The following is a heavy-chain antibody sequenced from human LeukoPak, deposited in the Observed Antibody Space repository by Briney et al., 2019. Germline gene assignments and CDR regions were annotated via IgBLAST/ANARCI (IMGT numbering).Heavy chain of an antibody. Sequence: GGSLQISCKGSGYNFPNYWIGWVRQLPGKGLEWLGIIYPGDSTTRYSPPLQGQVTVSADKSINTAYLQWSSLKASDTAMYYCARRSTHDAFDFWGQGTMVTVSS. J-gene: IGHJ3*01. CDR3: ARRSTHDAFDF. CDR1: GYNFPNYW. V-gene: IGHV5-51*01. CDR2: IYPGDSTT.